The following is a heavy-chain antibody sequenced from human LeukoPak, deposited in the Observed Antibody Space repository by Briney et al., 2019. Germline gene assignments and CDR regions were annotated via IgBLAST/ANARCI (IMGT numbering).Heavy chain of an antibody. V-gene: IGHV4-39*01. D-gene: IGHD2/OR15-2a*01. Sequence: SETLPLTCTVSGGSISSSSYYWGWIRQPPGKGLEWIGSIYYSGSTYYNPSLKGRVTISVDTSKNQFSLKLSSVTAADTAVYYCARQRNFPIPNWFDPWGQGTLVTVSS. CDR3: ARQRNFPIPNWFDP. J-gene: IGHJ5*02. CDR1: GGSISSSSYY. CDR2: IYYSGST.